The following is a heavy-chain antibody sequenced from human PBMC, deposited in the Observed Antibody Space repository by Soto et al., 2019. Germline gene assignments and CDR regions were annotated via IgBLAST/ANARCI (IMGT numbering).Heavy chain of an antibody. CDR2: IKQDGSEK. V-gene: IGHV3-7*01. J-gene: IGHJ4*02. D-gene: IGHD4-17*01. CDR1: GFTFSSYW. Sequence: EVQLVESGRGLVQPGGSLRLSCAASGFTFSSYWMSWVRQAPGKGLEWVANIKQDGSEKYYVDSVKGRFTISRDNAKNSLYLQMNSLRAEDTAVYYCARDLGLYGDSVGYWGQGTLVTVSS. CDR3: ARDLGLYGDSVGY.